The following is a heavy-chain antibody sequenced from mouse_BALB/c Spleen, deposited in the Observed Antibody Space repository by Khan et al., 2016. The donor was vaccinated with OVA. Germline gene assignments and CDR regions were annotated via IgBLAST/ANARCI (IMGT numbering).Heavy chain of an antibody. CDR2: ITPSNGYT. V-gene: IGHV1-4*01. J-gene: IGHJ3*01. Sequence: VQLQQSGAELARPGASVKMSCKASGYTFTSYTIHWIKKRPGQGLEWIGYITPSNGYTNYNQKFKDKATLTTDKSSTTAYLQLSSLTSDDSAVYNGVRDGAYHRNDGWFAYWGQGTLVTVSA. CDR3: VRDGAYHRNDGWFAY. CDR1: GYTFTSYT. D-gene: IGHD2-14*01.